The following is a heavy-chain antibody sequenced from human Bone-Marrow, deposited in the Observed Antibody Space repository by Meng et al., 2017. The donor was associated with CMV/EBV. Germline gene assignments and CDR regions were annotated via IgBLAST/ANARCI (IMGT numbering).Heavy chain of an antibody. D-gene: IGHD2-2*02. CDR3: ARGYCSSTSCYSPWFDP. Sequence: GESLKISCAASGFTFSSYAMHWVRQAPGKGLEWVAVISYDGSNKYYADSVKGRFTISRDNSKNTLYLQMNSLRAEDTAVYYCARGYCSSTSCYSPWFDPWGQRTLVTVSS. CDR1: GFTFSSYA. V-gene: IGHV3-30*04. CDR2: ISYDGSNK. J-gene: IGHJ5*02.